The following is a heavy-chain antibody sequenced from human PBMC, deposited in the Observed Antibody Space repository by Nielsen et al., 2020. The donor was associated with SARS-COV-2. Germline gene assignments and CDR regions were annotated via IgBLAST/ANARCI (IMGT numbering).Heavy chain of an antibody. CDR2: VNSAGST. CDR3: ASAGGVL. D-gene: IGHD3-16*01. CDR1: GFTVSTNY. J-gene: IGHJ4*02. V-gene: IGHV3-66*01. Sequence: GGSLRLSCAASGFTVSTNYMSWVRQAPGKGLEWVSIVNSAGSTYYADSVKGRFTISRDNAKNTLYLQMNSLRAEDTAVYYCASAGGVLWGQGTLVTVSS.